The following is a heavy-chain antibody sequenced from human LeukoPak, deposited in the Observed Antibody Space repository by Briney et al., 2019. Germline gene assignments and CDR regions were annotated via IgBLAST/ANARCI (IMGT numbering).Heavy chain of an antibody. V-gene: IGHV4-4*02. J-gene: IGHJ5*02. CDR3: AREGIGGNNWFDP. D-gene: IGHD1-14*01. CDR2: IYHSGST. CDR1: GGSISSSNW. Sequence: SETLSLTCAVSGGSISSSNWWSWVRQPPGKGLEWIGEIYHSGSTNYNPSLKSRVTISVDKSKNQFSLKLSSVTAADTAVYYCAREGIGGNNWFDPWGQGTLVTVSS.